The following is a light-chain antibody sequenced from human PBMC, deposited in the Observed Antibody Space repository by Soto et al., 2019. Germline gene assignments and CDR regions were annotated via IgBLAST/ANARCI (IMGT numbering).Light chain of an antibody. CDR2: DAS. Sequence: DSQMTQSPSSLSASVGDRVTITCQASQDISNYLNWYQQKPGKAPKLLIYDASNLETGVPSRFSGSGSGTDFTFTISSLQPEDIATYYCQQSFSTPRTFGQGTKVEIK. CDR3: QQSFSTPRT. J-gene: IGKJ1*01. CDR1: QDISNY. V-gene: IGKV1-33*01.